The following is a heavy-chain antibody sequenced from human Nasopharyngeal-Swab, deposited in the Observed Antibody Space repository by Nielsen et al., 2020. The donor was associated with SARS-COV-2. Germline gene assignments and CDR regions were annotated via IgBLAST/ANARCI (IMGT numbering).Heavy chain of an antibody. Sequence: GESLKISCAASGFTFNNAWMSWVRQAPGKGLEWVSSISSSSSYIYYADSVKGRFTISRDNAKNSLYLQMNSLRAEDTAVYYCARDGLDYDFWSAYFMDVWGQGTTVTVSS. J-gene: IGHJ6*02. D-gene: IGHD3-3*01. CDR1: GFTFNNAW. CDR2: ISSSSSYI. CDR3: ARDGLDYDFWSAYFMDV. V-gene: IGHV3-21*01.